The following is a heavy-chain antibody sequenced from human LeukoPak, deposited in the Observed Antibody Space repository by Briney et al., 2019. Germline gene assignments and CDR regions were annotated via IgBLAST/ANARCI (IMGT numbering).Heavy chain of an antibody. CDR2: IYHSGST. Sequence: SGTLSLTCAVSGGSISSSNWWSWVRQPPGKGLEWIREIYHSGSTNYNPSLKGRVTISVDKSKNQFSLKLSSVTAADTAVYYCASSGDTAMATFDYWGRGTLVTVSS. CDR3: ASSGDTAMATFDY. V-gene: IGHV4-4*02. J-gene: IGHJ4*02. D-gene: IGHD5-18*01. CDR1: GGSISSSNW.